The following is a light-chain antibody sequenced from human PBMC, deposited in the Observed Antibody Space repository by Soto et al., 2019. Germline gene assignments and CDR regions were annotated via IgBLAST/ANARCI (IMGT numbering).Light chain of an antibody. V-gene: IGLV1-40*01. J-gene: IGLJ2*01. CDR2: GNS. CDR1: SSNIGAGYD. Sequence: QSVLTQPPSVSGAPGQRVTISCTGSSSNIGAGYDVHWYQQLPGTAPKLLIYGNSNRPSGVPDRFSGSKSGTSASLAITGLQAEDEADYYCQSYDSSRSGRVVFCGGTKRTVL. CDR3: QSYDSSRSGRVV.